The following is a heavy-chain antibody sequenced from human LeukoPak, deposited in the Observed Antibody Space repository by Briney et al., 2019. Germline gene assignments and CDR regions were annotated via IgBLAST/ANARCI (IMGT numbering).Heavy chain of an antibody. CDR1: GGTFSSYA. Sequence: ASVKVSCKASGGTFSSYAISWVRQAPGQGLEWMGGIIPIFGTANYAQKFQGRVTITADESTSTAYMELSSLRSEDTAVYYCASTIHYYDSSGYYAGYWGQGTLVTVSS. J-gene: IGHJ4*02. D-gene: IGHD3-22*01. CDR2: IIPIFGTA. V-gene: IGHV1-69*13. CDR3: ASTIHYYDSSGYYAGY.